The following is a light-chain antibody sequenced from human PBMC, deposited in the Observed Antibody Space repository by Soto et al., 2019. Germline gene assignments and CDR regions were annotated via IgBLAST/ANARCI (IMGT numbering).Light chain of an antibody. Sequence: QSVLTQPASVSGSPGQSITISCTVTGSDVRTYNLVSCYQQHPGKVPKLIIYEASKRPSGVSNRFSGSQPGNTASLTVSGLQAEDEADYYCCSYAGDKTYVFGSGTKVTVL. J-gene: IGLJ1*01. CDR1: GSDVRTYNL. CDR2: EAS. V-gene: IGLV2-23*01. CDR3: CSYAGDKTYV.